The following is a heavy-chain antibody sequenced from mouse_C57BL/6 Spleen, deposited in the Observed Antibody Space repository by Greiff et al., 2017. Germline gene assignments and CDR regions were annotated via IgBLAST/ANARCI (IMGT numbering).Heavy chain of an antibody. J-gene: IGHJ2*01. V-gene: IGHV1-69*01. CDR2: IDPSDSYT. Sequence: QVQLQQPGAELVMPGASVKLSCKASGYTFTSYWMHWVKQGPGQGLEWIGEIDPSDSYTNYNQKFKGKSTLTVDKSSSTAYMQLSSLPSEDSAVYYCARRLETWGFDYWGQGTTLTVSS. CDR1: GYTFTSYW. CDR3: ARRLETWGFDY.